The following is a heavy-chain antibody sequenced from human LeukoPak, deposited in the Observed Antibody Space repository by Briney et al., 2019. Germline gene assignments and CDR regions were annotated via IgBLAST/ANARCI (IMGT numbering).Heavy chain of an antibody. Sequence: GGSLRLSCAASGFTFSSFAMSWVRQAPGKGLEWVAVISYDGSNKYYADSVKGRFTISRDNSKNTLYLQMDSLRAEDTAVYYCAKAAYYYDSSGYYSYYFDYWGQGTLVTVSS. D-gene: IGHD3-22*01. CDR1: GFTFSSFA. V-gene: IGHV3-30*18. CDR3: AKAAYYYDSSGYYSYYFDY. CDR2: ISYDGSNK. J-gene: IGHJ4*02.